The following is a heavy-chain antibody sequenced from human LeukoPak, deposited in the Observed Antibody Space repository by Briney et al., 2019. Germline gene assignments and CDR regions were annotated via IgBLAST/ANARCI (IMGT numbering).Heavy chain of an antibody. CDR3: ARAGDIVLHPTN. D-gene: IGHD2-8*01. Sequence: SVKVSCKASGGTFISYAISWVRQAPGQGLEWMGGIIPIFGTANYAQKFQGRVTITADESTSTAYMELSSLRSEDTAVYYCARAGDIVLHPTNWGQGTLVTVSS. J-gene: IGHJ4*02. CDR2: IIPIFGTA. CDR1: GGTFISYA. V-gene: IGHV1-69*13.